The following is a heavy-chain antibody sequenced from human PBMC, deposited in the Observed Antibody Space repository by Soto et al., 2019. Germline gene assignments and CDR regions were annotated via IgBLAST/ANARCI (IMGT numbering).Heavy chain of an antibody. CDR2: VYYSGNT. Sequence: QLQLQESGPGLVKPSETLSLTCTVPGGSIISSSYYWGWIRQPPGKGLEWMGSVYYSGNTNYNPSLKSRVTISVDTSKSQFSLTLSSVTASDTAVYYCARQSKAARHLDYCGQGTLVTVSS. D-gene: IGHD6-6*01. V-gene: IGHV4-39*01. CDR3: ARQSKAARHLDY. J-gene: IGHJ4*02. CDR1: GGSIISSSYY.